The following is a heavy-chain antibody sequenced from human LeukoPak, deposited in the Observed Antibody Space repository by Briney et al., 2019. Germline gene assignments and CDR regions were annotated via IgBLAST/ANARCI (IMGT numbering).Heavy chain of an antibody. CDR1: GYTFTNYG. J-gene: IGHJ4*02. CDR2: ISTYNGNT. CDR3: ARDLAVTGTSPSPPDY. Sequence: ASVKVSCKASGYTFTNYGISWVRQAPGQGLEWMGWISTYNGNTNSAQKLHGRVTMTTDTSTGTVYMELRSLRSDDTAVYYCARDLAVTGTSPSPPDYWGQGTLVTVSS. V-gene: IGHV1-18*01. D-gene: IGHD6-19*01.